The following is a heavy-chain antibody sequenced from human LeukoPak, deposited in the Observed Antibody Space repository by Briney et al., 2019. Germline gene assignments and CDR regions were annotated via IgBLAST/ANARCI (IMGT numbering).Heavy chain of an antibody. CDR1: GYTFTGYY. V-gene: IGHV1-2*02. D-gene: IGHD2-8*01. CDR2: INPNSGGT. J-gene: IGHJ4*02. Sequence: RASVKVSCKASGYTFTGYYMHWVRQAPGQGLEWMGWINPNSGGTNYAQKFQGRVTMTRDTSISTAYTELSRLRSDDTAVYYCAIGGYCTNGVCYFGLDYWGQGTLVTVSS. CDR3: AIGGYCTNGVCYFGLDY.